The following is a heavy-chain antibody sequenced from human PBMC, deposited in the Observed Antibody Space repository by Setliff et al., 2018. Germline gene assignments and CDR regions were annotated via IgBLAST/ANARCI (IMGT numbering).Heavy chain of an antibody. CDR2: ISSSSSTI. CDR1: GFTFSSYA. Sequence: PGGSLRLSCVASGFTFSSYAMSWVRQAPGKGLEWVSAISSSSSTIYYADSVKGRFTISRDNAKNSLYLQMNSLRAEDTAVYYCARDSGHYYGSDYFDYWGQGTLVTVSS. V-gene: IGHV3-48*01. D-gene: IGHD3-10*01. J-gene: IGHJ4*02. CDR3: ARDSGHYYGSDYFDY.